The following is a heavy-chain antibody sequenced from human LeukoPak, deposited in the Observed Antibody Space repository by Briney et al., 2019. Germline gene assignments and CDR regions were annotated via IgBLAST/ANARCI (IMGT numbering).Heavy chain of an antibody. CDR1: GGTFSSYA. J-gene: IGHJ5*02. Sequence: SVKVSCKASGGTFSSYAISWVRQAPGQGLEWMGGIIPILGTANYAQKFQGRVTITTDESTSTAYMELSSLRSEDTAVYYCARIGSSAHNWFDPWGQGTLVTVSS. CDR3: ARIGSSAHNWFDP. CDR2: IIPILGTA. V-gene: IGHV1-69*05. D-gene: IGHD6-13*01.